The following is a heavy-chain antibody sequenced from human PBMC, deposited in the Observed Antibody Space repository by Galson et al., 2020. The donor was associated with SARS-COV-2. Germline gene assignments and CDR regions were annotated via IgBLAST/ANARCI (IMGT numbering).Heavy chain of an antibody. V-gene: IGHV3-74*01. D-gene: IGHD1-20*01. CDR3: AREVFYYYYGMDV. J-gene: IGHJ6*02. Sequence: DLHGESLKISCAAPGFPFSSYWMHWVRQAPGQGPVWVSRINSDGSSTSYADSVKGRFTISRDNAKNTLYLQMNSLRAEDTAVYYCAREVFYYYYGMDVWGQGTTVTVSS. CDR2: INSDGSST. CDR1: GFPFSSYW.